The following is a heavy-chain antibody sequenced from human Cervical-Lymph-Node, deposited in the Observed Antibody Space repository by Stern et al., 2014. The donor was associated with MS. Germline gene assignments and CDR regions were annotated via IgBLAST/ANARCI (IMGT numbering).Heavy chain of an antibody. CDR2: INPSGGST. Sequence: QVQLVESGAEVKKPGASVKGSCKASGYTFTSYYMHWVRQSPGQGLEWMGIINPSGGSTSYAQKFQGRVTMTRDTSTSTVYMELSSLRSEDTAVYYCARGRYSGYDLWIWGQGTTVTVSS. CDR3: ARGRYSGYDLWI. D-gene: IGHD5-12*01. V-gene: IGHV1-46*03. J-gene: IGHJ6*02. CDR1: GYTFTSYY.